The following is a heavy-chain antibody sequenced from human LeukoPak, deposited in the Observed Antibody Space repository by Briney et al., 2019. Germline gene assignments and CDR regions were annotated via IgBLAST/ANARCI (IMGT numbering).Heavy chain of an antibody. Sequence: SETLSLTCTVSGGSISSGSYYWSWIRQPAGKGLEWIGRIYTSGNTNYNPSLKSRVTISVDTSKNQFSLRLSSVTAADTAVYYCARDSSSSAWYFDLWGRGTLVTVSS. V-gene: IGHV4-61*02. CDR2: IYTSGNT. CDR3: ARDSSSSAWYFDL. D-gene: IGHD6-6*01. J-gene: IGHJ2*01. CDR1: GGSISSGSYY.